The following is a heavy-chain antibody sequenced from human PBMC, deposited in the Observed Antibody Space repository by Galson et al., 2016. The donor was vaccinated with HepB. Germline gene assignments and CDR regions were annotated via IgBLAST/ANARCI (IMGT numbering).Heavy chain of an antibody. CDR1: GGSISSGDYY. D-gene: IGHD4-11*01. V-gene: IGHV4-31*03. Sequence: TLSLTCTVSGGSISSGDYYRNWIRQHPGKGLEWIGFIYYIGTTYYNPSLKSRVTMSVDTSKNQFSLNLSSVTAADTAVYYCARESKNTVTLGDFDIWGQGTMVKVSS. CDR3: ARESKNTVTLGDFDI. CDR2: IYYIGTT. J-gene: IGHJ3*02.